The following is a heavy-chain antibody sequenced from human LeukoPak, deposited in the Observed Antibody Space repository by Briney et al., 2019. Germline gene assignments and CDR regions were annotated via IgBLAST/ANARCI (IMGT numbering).Heavy chain of an antibody. J-gene: IGHJ4*02. CDR3: AKDPDCANGICYTFFDY. CDR1: GFTFSSYS. D-gene: IGHD2-8*01. V-gene: IGHV3-23*01. Sequence: GGSLRLSCAGSGFTFSSYSMTWVRQAPGKGLEWVSAISGSGGSTYYADSVKGRFTISRDNSKNTLYLQMNSLRAEDTAVYYCAKDPDCANGICYTFFDYWGQGTLVTVSS. CDR2: ISGSGGST.